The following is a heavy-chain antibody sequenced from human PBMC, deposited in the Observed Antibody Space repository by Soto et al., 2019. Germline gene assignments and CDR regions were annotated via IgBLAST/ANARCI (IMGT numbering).Heavy chain of an antibody. CDR2: IIPIQGRA. CDR1: GGSFMSYT. V-gene: IGHV1-69*02. J-gene: IGHJ6*03. D-gene: IGHD2-21*01. CDR3: AKSLLFVDHAYMDV. Sequence: QVQLVQSGADVQKPGSSVKVSCEASGGSFMSYTFTWVRQAPGQGLEWVGRIIPIQGRANYALKLQDRVTITADRSTKTVYMELRSLRPEDTAVYYCAKSLLFVDHAYMDVWGKGTTVTVSS.